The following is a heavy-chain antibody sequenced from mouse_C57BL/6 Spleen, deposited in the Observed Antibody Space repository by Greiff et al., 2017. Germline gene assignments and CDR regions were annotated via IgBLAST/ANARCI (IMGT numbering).Heavy chain of an antibody. J-gene: IGHJ2*01. CDR1: GYTFTDYN. V-gene: IGHV1-22*01. CDR2: LNPNNGGP. Sequence: EVQLVESGPELVKPGASVKMSCKASGYTFTDYNMHWVKQSHGTSLEWIGYLNPNNGGPSYNQTFKGKATLTVNKSSSTAYMQLRSLTSEDAAVYYGARYYSCYYDDWGQGTTLTVSS. D-gene: IGHD1-1*01. CDR3: ARYYSCYYDD.